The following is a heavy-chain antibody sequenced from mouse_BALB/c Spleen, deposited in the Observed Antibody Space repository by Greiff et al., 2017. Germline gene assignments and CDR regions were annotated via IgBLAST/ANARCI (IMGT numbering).Heavy chain of an antibody. CDR1: GYAFTNYL. CDR3: ARYYYGSFYAMDY. J-gene: IGHJ4*01. V-gene: IGHV1-54*03. Sequence: VMLVESGAELVRPGTSVKVSCKASGYAFTNYLIEWVKQRPGQGLEWIGVINPGSGGTNYNEKFKGKATLTADKSSSTAYMQLSSLTSDDSAVYFCARYYYGSFYAMDYWGQGTSVTVSS. D-gene: IGHD1-1*01. CDR2: INPGSGGT.